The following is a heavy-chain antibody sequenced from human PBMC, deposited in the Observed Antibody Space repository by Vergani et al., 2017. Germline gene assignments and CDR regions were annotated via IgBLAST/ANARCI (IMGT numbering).Heavy chain of an antibody. CDR1: GFTFSSYW. CDR3: ARENGHYYDSSGYYDY. D-gene: IGHD3-22*01. CDR2: IKQDGSEK. J-gene: IGHJ4*02. Sequence: EVQLVESGGGLVQPGGSLRLSCAASGFTFSSYWMSWVRQAPGKGLEWVANIKQDGSEKYYVDSVKGRFTISRDNAKKSLYLQMNSLRAEDTAVYYCARENGHYYDSSGYYDYWGQGTLVTVSS. V-gene: IGHV3-7*01.